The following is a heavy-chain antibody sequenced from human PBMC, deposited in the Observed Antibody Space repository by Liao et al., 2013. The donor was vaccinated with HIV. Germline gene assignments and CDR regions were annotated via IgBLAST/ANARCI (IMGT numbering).Heavy chain of an antibody. CDR3: ARSERWTLSSGGL. J-gene: IGHJ6*04. CDR1: GGSISSSSYY. D-gene: IGHD3-10*01. CDR2: IFYSGST. Sequence: QLQLQESGPGLVKPSETLSLTCTVSGGSISSSSYYWAWIRQPPGKGLEWIGSIFYSGSTYYNPSLKSRVTISVDTSKNQFSLKLNSVTAADTAIYYCARSERWTLSSGGLWGRGTTVTVSS. V-gene: IGHV4-39*07.